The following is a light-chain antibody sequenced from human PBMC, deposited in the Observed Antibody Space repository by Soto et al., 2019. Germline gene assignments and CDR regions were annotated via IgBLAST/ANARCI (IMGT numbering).Light chain of an antibody. J-gene: IGKJ5*01. CDR3: QQYNNWPIT. V-gene: IGKV3-15*01. CDR1: QSVSTSY. CDR2: GAS. Sequence: EIVLTQSPDTLSLSPGERATVSCRASQSVSTSYLAWYQQKPGQALRLLIYGASTRATGIPARFSGSGSGTEFTLTISSLQSEDFAVYYCQQYNNWPITFGQGTRLEIK.